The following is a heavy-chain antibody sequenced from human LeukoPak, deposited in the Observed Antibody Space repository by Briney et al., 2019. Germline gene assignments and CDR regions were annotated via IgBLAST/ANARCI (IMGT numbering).Heavy chain of an antibody. D-gene: IGHD3-16*02. CDR3: ARESYVWGSYRAIFDY. J-gene: IGHJ4*02. CDR1: GGSFSGYY. Sequence: SETLSLTCAVYGGSFSGYYWSWIRQPPGKGLEWIGEINHSGSTNYNPSLKSRVTISADTSKNQFSLKLSSVTAADTAVYYCARESYVWGSYRAIFDYWGQGTLVTVSS. V-gene: IGHV4-34*01. CDR2: INHSGST.